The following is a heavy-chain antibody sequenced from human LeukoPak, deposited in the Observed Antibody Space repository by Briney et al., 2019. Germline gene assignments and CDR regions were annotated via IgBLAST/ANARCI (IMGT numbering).Heavy chain of an antibody. Sequence: SETLSLTCTVSGGSISSYYWNRIRQPPGKGLEWIGYIYYSGSTDYNPSLKSRVTISVDTSKNQFSLNLSSVTAADTAVYYCARFPRTGYSSGWYGGYFDYWGQGTLVTVSS. V-gene: IGHV4-59*01. CDR3: ARFPRTGYSSGWYGGYFDY. CDR1: GGSISSYY. D-gene: IGHD6-19*01. J-gene: IGHJ4*02. CDR2: IYYSGST.